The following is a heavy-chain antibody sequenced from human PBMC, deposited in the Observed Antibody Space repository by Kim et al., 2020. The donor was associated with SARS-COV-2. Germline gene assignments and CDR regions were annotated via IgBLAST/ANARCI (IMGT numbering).Heavy chain of an antibody. CDR3: ARVDSSGYYYHLDY. CDR2: INHSGST. Sequence: SETLSLTCAVYGGSFSGYYWSWIRQPPGKGLEWIGEINHSGSTNYNPSLKSRVTISVDTSKNQFSLKLSSVTAADTAVYYCARVDSSGYYYHLDYWGQGTLVTVSS. CDR1: GGSFSGYY. V-gene: IGHV4-34*01. J-gene: IGHJ4*02. D-gene: IGHD3-22*01.